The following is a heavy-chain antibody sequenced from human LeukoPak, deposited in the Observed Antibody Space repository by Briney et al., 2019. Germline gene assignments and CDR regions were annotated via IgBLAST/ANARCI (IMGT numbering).Heavy chain of an antibody. CDR1: GFTVSSNY. D-gene: IGHD3-10*01. CDR2: IYSGGST. V-gene: IGHV3-66*01. J-gene: IGHJ4*02. Sequence: PGGSLRLSCAASGFTVSSNYMSWVRQAPGKGLEWVSVIYSGGSTYYADSVKGKFTISRDNSTNTLYLQMNSLRAEDTAVYYCARGVPYYFDYWGQGTLVTVSS. CDR3: ARGVPYYFDY.